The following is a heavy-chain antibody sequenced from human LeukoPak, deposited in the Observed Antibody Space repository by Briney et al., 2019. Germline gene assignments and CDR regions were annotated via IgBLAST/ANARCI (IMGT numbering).Heavy chain of an antibody. D-gene: IGHD6-19*01. Sequence: PSETLSLTCTVSGGSISSYYWSWIRQPPGKGLEWIGHIHCSGSTNHNPSLKSRVTISVDTSKNQFSLKLSSVTAADTAVYYCARTDSSGWYVFDYWGQGTLVTVSS. CDR1: GGSISSYY. J-gene: IGHJ4*02. CDR2: IHCSGST. V-gene: IGHV4-59*01. CDR3: ARTDSSGWYVFDY.